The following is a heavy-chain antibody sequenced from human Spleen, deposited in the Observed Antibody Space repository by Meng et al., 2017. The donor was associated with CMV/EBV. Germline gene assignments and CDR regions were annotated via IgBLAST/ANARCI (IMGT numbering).Heavy chain of an antibody. CDR2: IYNGGSST. V-gene: IGHV3-23*03. CDR3: AKSDYYGAVDY. Sequence: ETLSLTCAASGFTFSSYAMTWVRQAPGKGLEWVSLIYNGGSSTYYADSVKGRFTISRDDSKNTLYLQMNSLRAEDTAVYYCAKSDYYGAVDYWGQGTLVTVSS. D-gene: IGHD3-10*01. J-gene: IGHJ4*02. CDR1: GFTFSSYA.